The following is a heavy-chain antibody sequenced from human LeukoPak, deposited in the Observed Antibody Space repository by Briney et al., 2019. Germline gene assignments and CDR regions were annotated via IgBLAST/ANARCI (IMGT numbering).Heavy chain of an antibody. J-gene: IGHJ4*02. Sequence: GGSLRLSCAASGFTFSTYGMQWVRQAPGKGLEWVAVIWYDGSNKHYANSVKGRFTISRDNSKNTLYLQMNSLRAEDTAVYYCAKDLVDYGDSYYFDYWGQGTLVTVSS. CDR2: IWYDGSNK. CDR3: AKDLVDYGDSYYFDY. V-gene: IGHV3-33*06. D-gene: IGHD4-17*01. CDR1: GFTFSTYG.